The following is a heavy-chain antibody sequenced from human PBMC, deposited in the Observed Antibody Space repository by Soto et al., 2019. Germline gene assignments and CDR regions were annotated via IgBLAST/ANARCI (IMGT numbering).Heavy chain of an antibody. Sequence: QVQLVESGGGVVQPGRSLRLSCAASGFTFSSYGMHWVRQAPGKGLEWVAVIWYDGSNKYYADSVKGRFTISRDNSKNALYLHMCSLRAEDTAVYYCASDSGYCSVGSCSLDYWGEGTLVTVSS. CDR2: IWYDGSNK. J-gene: IGHJ4*02. CDR1: GFTFSSYG. D-gene: IGHD2-15*01. CDR3: ASDSGYCSVGSCSLDY. V-gene: IGHV3-33*01.